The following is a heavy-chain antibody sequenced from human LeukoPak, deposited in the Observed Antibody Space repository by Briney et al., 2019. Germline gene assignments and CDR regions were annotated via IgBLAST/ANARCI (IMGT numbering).Heavy chain of an antibody. D-gene: IGHD1-1*01. CDR2: ISYSGGNA. Sequence: GGSLRLSCAASGFTFRDSALTWVRHVPGKGLEWVSLISYSGGNAYYADSVKGRFTISRDNSKNTLYLQMNSLGADDTAVYYCAKGNWRYFDYWGQGTLVTVSS. CDR3: AKGNWRYFDY. J-gene: IGHJ4*02. V-gene: IGHV3-23*01. CDR1: GFTFRDSA.